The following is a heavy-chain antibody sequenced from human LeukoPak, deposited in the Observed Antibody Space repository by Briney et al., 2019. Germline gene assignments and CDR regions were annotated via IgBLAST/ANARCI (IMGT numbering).Heavy chain of an antibody. CDR1: GFTIGNNG. Sequence: GGSLRLSCAASGFTIGNNGLSWFRQAPGKGLEWVSDMSGAGNTYYAESVKGRFTISRDNSKNTLYLQMNSLRAEDTAVYYCARIDYGMDVWGQGTTVTVSS. J-gene: IGHJ6*02. CDR2: MSGAGNT. V-gene: IGHV3-23*01. CDR3: ARIDYGMDV.